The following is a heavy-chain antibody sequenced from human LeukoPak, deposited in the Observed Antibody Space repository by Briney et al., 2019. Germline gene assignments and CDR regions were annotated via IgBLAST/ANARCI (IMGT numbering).Heavy chain of an antibody. J-gene: IGHJ4*02. D-gene: IGHD3-22*01. Sequence: ASVKVSCKASGYTFTGYYMHWVRQAPGQGLEWMGWINPNSGGTNYAQKFQGRVTMTRDTSISTAYMELSRLRSDDTAVYYCARQYYYDSSGSRRGYYFDYWGQGTLVTVSS. CDR2: INPNSGGT. CDR3: ARQYYYDSSGSRRGYYFDY. CDR1: GYTFTGYY. V-gene: IGHV1-2*02.